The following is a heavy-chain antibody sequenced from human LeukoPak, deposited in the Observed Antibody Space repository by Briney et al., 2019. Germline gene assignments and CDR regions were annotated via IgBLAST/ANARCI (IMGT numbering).Heavy chain of an antibody. D-gene: IGHD3-3*01. CDR3: ARRTAMYYDFWSGYRSYNWFDP. Sequence: GASVKVSCKASGYTFTGYYMHWVRQAPGQGLEWMGWINPNSGGTNYAQKFQGRVTMTRDTSISTAYMELSSLRSEDTAVYYCARRTAMYYDFWSGYRSYNWFDPWGQGTLVTVSS. V-gene: IGHV1-2*02. CDR1: GYTFTGYY. CDR2: INPNSGGT. J-gene: IGHJ5*02.